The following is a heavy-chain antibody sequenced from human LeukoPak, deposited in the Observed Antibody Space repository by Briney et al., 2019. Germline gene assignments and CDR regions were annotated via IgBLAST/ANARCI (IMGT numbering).Heavy chain of an antibody. Sequence: GGSLRLSCAASGFTFSSYAMHWVRQAPGKGLEWVAVISYDGSNKYYADSVKGRFTISRDNSKNTLYLQVNSLRADDTAVYYCANSGLNRFEYWGQGALVTVSS. CDR1: GFTFSSYA. V-gene: IGHV3-30*04. CDR2: ISYDGSNK. D-gene: IGHD2-15*01. CDR3: ANSGLNRFEY. J-gene: IGHJ4*02.